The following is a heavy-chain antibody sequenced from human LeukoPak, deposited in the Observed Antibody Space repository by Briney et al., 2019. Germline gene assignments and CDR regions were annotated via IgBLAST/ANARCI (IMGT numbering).Heavy chain of an antibody. CDR1: GYTFTSYY. J-gene: IGHJ1*01. Sequence: GASVKVSCKASGYTFTSYYVHWVRQAPGQGLEWMGIINPSGGSTSYAQKFQGRVTMTRDTSTSTVYMELSSLRSEDTAVYYCARDTSSSWSAAEYFQHWGQGTLVTVSS. D-gene: IGHD6-13*01. CDR2: INPSGGST. V-gene: IGHV1-46*01. CDR3: ARDTSSSWSAAEYFQH.